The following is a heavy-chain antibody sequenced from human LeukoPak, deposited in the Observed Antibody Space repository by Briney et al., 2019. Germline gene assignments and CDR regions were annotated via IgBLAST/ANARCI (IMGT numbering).Heavy chain of an antibody. CDR3: AREPDIPYCSSTSCFYGMDV. Sequence: GSVKVSCKASGYTFPGYYMHWVRQAPGQGLEWMGWINPNRGGTNYAQKFQGRVTMTRDTSISTAYMELSRLRSDDTAVYYCAREPDIPYCSSTSCFYGMDVWGQGSTVTVCS. CDR2: INPNRGGT. CDR1: GYTFPGYY. V-gene: IGHV1-2*02. J-gene: IGHJ6*02. D-gene: IGHD2-2*01.